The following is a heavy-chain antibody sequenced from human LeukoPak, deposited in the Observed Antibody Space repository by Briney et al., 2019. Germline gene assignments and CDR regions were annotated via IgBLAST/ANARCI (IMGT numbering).Heavy chain of an antibody. V-gene: IGHV3-23*01. Sequence: GGSLRLSCVASGFTFSSYAMSWVRQAPGKGLEWVSAISGSGGSTYYADSVKGRFTISRDNSKNTLYLQMNSLRAEDTAVYYCAKDSLSMQLTQDYYYYYGMDVWGQGTTVTVSS. D-gene: IGHD6-13*01. CDR1: GFTFSSYA. CDR3: AKDSLSMQLTQDYYYYYGMDV. CDR2: ISGSGGST. J-gene: IGHJ6*02.